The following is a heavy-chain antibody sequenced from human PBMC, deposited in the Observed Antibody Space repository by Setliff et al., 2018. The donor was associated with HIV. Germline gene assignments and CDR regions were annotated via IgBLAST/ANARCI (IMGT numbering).Heavy chain of an antibody. D-gene: IGHD1-26*01. V-gene: IGHV4-61*01. CDR1: GGSVSSDSSY. CDR3: AREKSGAGLLDAFDI. J-gene: IGHJ3*02. CDR2: SYYSGST. Sequence: PSETLSLTCAVSGGSVSSDSSYWSWIRQPPGKGLEWIGYSYYSGSTNYYPSLKSRVTIAVDTSKSQFSLKLRSVTSAATAVYYCAREKSGAGLLDAFDIWGQGTMVTVSS.